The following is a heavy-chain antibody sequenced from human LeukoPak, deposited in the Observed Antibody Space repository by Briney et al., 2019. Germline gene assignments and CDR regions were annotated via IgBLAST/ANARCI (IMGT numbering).Heavy chain of an antibody. CDR2: ISSSGSTI. D-gene: IGHD6-19*01. CDR1: GFTFSSYE. J-gene: IGHJ4*02. CDR3: AGAVAGGTIDY. V-gene: IGHV3-48*03. Sequence: PGGSLRLSCAASGFTFSSYEMNWVRQAPGEGLEWVSYISSSGSTIYYADSVKGRFTISRDNAKNSLYLQMNSLRAEDTAVYYCAGAVAGGTIDYWGQGTLVTVSS.